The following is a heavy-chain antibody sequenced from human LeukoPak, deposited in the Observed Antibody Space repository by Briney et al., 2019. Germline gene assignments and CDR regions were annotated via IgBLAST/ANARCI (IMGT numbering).Heavy chain of an antibody. D-gene: IGHD3-22*01. V-gene: IGHV4-59*01. Sequence: PSETLSLTCTASGASISDYYWTWIRQPPGKGLEWIGYIYYSGSTNYNRSLKSRVTLSVDTSNNHVSLKVNSVTAADTAVYYRARVKDYYDSSGPLYFDSWGQGTLVTVSS. CDR2: IYYSGST. CDR3: ARVKDYYDSSGPLYFDS. CDR1: GASISDYY. J-gene: IGHJ4*02.